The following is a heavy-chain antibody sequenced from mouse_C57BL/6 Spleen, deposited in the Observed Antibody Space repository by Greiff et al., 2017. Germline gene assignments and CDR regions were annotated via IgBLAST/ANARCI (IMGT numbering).Heavy chain of an antibody. CDR3: ARPEYSNYGGAMDY. CDR2: INPGSGGT. J-gene: IGHJ4*01. CDR1: GYAFTNYL. Sequence: QVQLQQSGAELVRPGTSVKVSCKASGYAFTNYLIEWVKQRPGQGLEWIGVINPGSGGTNYNEKFKGKATLTADKSSSTAYMQLSSLTSEDSAVYFCARPEYSNYGGAMDYWGQGTSVTVSS. V-gene: IGHV1-54*01. D-gene: IGHD2-5*01.